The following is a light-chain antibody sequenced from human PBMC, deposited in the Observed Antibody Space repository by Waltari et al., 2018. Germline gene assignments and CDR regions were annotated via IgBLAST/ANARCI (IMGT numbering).Light chain of an antibody. CDR1: RSAVGGSHL. V-gene: IGLV2-23*01. CDR3: CSYAGGGTFV. Sequence: QSALSPPASVSGSPGQSITTSCPGTRSAVGGSHLVSWYQQHPGNAPKFIIYEGNKRPSGVSNRFSGSKSGNTASLTISGLQAEDEADYYCCSYAGGGTFVFGSGTKATVL. J-gene: IGLJ1*01. CDR2: EGN.